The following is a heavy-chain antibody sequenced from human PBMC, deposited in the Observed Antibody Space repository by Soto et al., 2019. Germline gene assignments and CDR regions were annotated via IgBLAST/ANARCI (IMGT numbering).Heavy chain of an antibody. Sequence: QVQLVESGGGAVQPGRSLRLSCAASGFTFSSYGMHWVRQAPGKGLEWVAVIWYDGSNKYYADSVKGRFTISRDNSKNTLYLQMNSLRAEDTAVYYCARDLTEGYYYGMDVWGQGTTVTVSS. D-gene: IGHD7-27*01. V-gene: IGHV3-33*01. J-gene: IGHJ6*02. CDR2: IWYDGSNK. CDR3: ARDLTEGYYYGMDV. CDR1: GFTFSSYG.